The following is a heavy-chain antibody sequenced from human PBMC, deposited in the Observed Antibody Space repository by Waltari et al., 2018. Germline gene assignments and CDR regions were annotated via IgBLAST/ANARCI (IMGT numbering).Heavy chain of an antibody. D-gene: IGHD5-18*01. CDR3: ARQNIHSYGYGYFDF. V-gene: IGHV5-51*01. CDR1: GYSFAKYL. J-gene: IGHJ4*02. Sequence: EVQLEQSGAEVKKPGASLKISCNGSGYSFAKYLIGWVRQMPGKGLEWMGVIYPGDSNTKYSLSFQGQVTISADTSISTAYLQWSSLKASDTAIYFCARQNIHSYGYGYFDFWGQGTLVTVSS. CDR2: IYPGDSNT.